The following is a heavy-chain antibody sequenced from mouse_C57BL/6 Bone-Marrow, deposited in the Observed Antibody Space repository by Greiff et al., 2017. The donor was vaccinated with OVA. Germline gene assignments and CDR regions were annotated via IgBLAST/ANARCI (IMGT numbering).Heavy chain of an antibody. Sequence: EVKLVESGAELVRPGASVKLSCTASGFNIKDDYMHWVKQRPEQGLEWIGWIDPENGDTEYASKFQGKATITADTSSNTAYLQLSSLTSEDTAVYYCTLPYGKWFAYWGQGTLVTVSA. D-gene: IGHD1-1*01. CDR3: TLPYGKWFAY. J-gene: IGHJ3*01. CDR2: IDPENGDT. CDR1: GFNIKDDY. V-gene: IGHV14-4*01.